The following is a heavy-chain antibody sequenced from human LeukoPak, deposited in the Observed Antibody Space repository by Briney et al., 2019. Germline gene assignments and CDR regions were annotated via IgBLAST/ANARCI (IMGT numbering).Heavy chain of an antibody. CDR1: GYTFTGYY. V-gene: IGHV1-69*04. D-gene: IGHD3-10*01. Sequence: ASVKVSCKASGYTFTGYYMHWVRQAPGQGLEWMERIIPILGIANYAQKFQGRVTITADKSTSTAYMELSSLRSEDTAVYYCARDRDYFDYWGQGTLVTVSS. CDR3: ARDRDYFDY. J-gene: IGHJ4*02. CDR2: IIPILGIA.